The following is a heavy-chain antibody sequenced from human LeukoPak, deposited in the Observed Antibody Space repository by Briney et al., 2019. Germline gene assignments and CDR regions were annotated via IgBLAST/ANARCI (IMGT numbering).Heavy chain of an antibody. D-gene: IGHD6-6*01. J-gene: IGHJ6*03. V-gene: IGHV4-59*08. CDR1: GGSTSSYY. CDR3: ARQSIAARGYYYYMDV. Sequence: SETLSLTCTVSGGSTSSYYWSWIRQPPGKGLEWIGYIYYSGSTNYNPSLKSQVTISVDTSKNHFSLRLSSVTAADTAVYYCARQSIAARGYYYYMDVWGKGTTVTVSS. CDR2: IYYSGST.